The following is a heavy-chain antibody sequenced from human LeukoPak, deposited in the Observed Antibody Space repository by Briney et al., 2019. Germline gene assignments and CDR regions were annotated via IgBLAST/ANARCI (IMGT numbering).Heavy chain of an antibody. CDR3: ARVSSGYYYVRHPFDY. Sequence: SETLSLTCAVYGGSFSGYYWSWIRQPAGKGLEWVGEINHNGSTNYNPSLKSRVTISVDTSKNQFSLKLSSVTAADTAVYYCARVSSGYYYVRHPFDYWGQGTLVTVSS. CDR1: GGSFSGYY. J-gene: IGHJ4*02. CDR2: INHNGST. V-gene: IGHV4-34*01. D-gene: IGHD3-22*01.